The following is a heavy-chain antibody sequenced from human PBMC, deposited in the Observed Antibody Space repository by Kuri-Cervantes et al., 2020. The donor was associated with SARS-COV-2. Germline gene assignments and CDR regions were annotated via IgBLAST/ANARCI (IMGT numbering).Heavy chain of an antibody. V-gene: IGHV3-30*02. J-gene: IGHJ4*02. D-gene: IGHD6-19*01. CDR2: IRYDGSNK. Sequence: SCKASGYIFTGHYMHWVRQAPGKGLEWVAFIRYDGSNKYYADSVKGRFTISRDNSKNTLYLQMNSLRAEDTAVYYCAKERSNRVAVAQWGQGTLVTVSS. CDR3: AKERSNRVAVAQ. CDR1: GYIFTGHY.